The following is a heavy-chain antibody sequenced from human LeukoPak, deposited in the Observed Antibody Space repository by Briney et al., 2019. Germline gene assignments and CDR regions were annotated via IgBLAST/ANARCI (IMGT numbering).Heavy chain of an antibody. J-gene: IGHJ4*02. Sequence: GGSLRLSCAASGFTFSSYGMHWVRQAPGKGLEWAAVISYDGSNKYYADSVKGRFTISRDNAKNSLYLQMNSLRPEDAAVYYCAKAPVATCRGAFCYPFDYWGLGTLVTVSS. CDR2: ISYDGSNK. D-gene: IGHD2-15*01. CDR1: GFTFSSYG. CDR3: AKAPVATCRGAFCYPFDY. V-gene: IGHV3-30*18.